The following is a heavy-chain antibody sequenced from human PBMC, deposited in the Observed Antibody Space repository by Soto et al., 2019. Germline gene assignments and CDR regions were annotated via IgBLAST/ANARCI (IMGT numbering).Heavy chain of an antibody. CDR3: ARATYYDFWSGSPNYYYYYYMDV. CDR1: RDSVSSNSAA. Sequence: SQTLSLTCAISRDSVSSNSAAWNWIRQSPSRGLEWLGRTYYRSKWYNDYAVSVKSRITINPDTSKNQFSLQLNSVTPEDTAVYYCARATYYDFWSGSPNYYYYYYMDVWGKGTTVTVSS. CDR2: TYYRSKWYN. J-gene: IGHJ6*03. V-gene: IGHV6-1*01. D-gene: IGHD3-3*01.